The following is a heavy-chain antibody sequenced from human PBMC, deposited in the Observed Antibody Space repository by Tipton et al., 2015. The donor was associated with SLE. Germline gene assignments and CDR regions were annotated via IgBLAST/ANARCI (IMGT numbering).Heavy chain of an antibody. J-gene: IGHJ5*02. CDR1: GGSISSHYYY. CDR3: AGMYGDARTNWFDL. V-gene: IGHV4-39*07. CDR2: MYDSGST. D-gene: IGHD2-21*02. Sequence: TLSLTCSVSGGSISSHYYYWAWIRLTPGKGLEWIGRMYDSGSTDYNPSLKSRVTMSVDRSNNQFSLMLTSVTATDTAMYYCAGMYGDARTNWFDLWGQGTLVTVSS.